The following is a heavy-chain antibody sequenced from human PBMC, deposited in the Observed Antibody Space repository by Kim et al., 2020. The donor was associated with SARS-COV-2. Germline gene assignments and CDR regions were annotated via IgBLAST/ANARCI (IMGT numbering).Heavy chain of an antibody. CDR3: ARDTGSGNHGDFDY. Sequence: GGSLRLSCAASGFTFSSYAMHWVRQAPGKGLEWVAVISYDGSNKYYADSVKGRFTISRDNSKNTLYLQMNSLRAEDTAVYYCARDTGSGNHGDFDYWGQGTLVTVSS. CDR2: ISYDGSNK. V-gene: IGHV3-30-3*01. D-gene: IGHD1-26*01. J-gene: IGHJ4*02. CDR1: GFTFSSYA.